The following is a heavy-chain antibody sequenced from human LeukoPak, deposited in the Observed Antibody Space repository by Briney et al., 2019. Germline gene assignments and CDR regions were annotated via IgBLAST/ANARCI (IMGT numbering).Heavy chain of an antibody. V-gene: IGHV4-38-2*02. CDR3: ARGLGSGWFDP. CDR2: IYHSGST. D-gene: IGHD7-27*01. J-gene: IGHJ5*02. Sequence: SETLSLTCTVSGYSISSGYYWGWIRQPPGKGLEWIGSIYHSGSTYYNPSLKSRVTISVDTSKNQFSLKLSSVTAADTAVYYCARGLGSGWFDPWGQGTLVTVSS. CDR1: GYSISSGYY.